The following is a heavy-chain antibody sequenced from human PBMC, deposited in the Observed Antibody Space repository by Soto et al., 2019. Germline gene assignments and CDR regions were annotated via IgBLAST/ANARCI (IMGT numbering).Heavy chain of an antibody. V-gene: IGHV3-23*01. CDR2: ISGTGGST. CDR1: GFTFSRYA. D-gene: IGHD6-19*01. Sequence: EVQLLESGGGLVQPGGSLRLSCAAYGFTFSRYAMSWVRQAPGKGLEWVSAISGTGGSTYYTDSVKGRFTISRDNSKNTLYLQMNSLRAEDTAVYYCAKGISIAVAGPFAYWGQRNLVTVSS. CDR3: AKGISIAVAGPFAY. J-gene: IGHJ4*02.